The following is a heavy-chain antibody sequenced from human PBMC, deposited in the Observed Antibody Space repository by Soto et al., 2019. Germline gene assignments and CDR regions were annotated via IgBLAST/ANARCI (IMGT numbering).Heavy chain of an antibody. J-gene: IGHJ4*02. CDR3: ARESEDLTSNFDY. V-gene: IGHV3-21*01. Sequence: GGSLRLSCAASGFTFTRYSMNWVRQAPGKGLEWVSSISSTTNYIYYADPMKGRFTVSRDNAKNSVYLDMNSLSAEDTAVYYCARESEDLTSNFDYWGQGTLVTVSS. CDR1: GFTFTRYS. CDR2: ISSTTNYI.